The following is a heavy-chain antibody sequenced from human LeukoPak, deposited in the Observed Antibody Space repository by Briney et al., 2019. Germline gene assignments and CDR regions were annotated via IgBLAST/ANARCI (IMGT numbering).Heavy chain of an antibody. J-gene: IGHJ4*02. CDR1: GYTFTSYY. CDR3: ARERRAWGEDF. Sequence: GASVKVSCKASGYTFTSYYLHWVRQAPGQGLEWMGWINPNSGGTNYAQKFQGRVTMTRDTSISTAYMELSRLRSDDAAVYYCARERRAWGEDFWGQGTLVTVSS. CDR2: INPNSGGT. V-gene: IGHV1-2*02. D-gene: IGHD3-16*01.